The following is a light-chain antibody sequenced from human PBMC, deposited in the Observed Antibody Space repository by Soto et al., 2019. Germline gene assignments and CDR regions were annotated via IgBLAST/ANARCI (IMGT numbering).Light chain of an antibody. J-gene: IGLJ2*01. V-gene: IGLV2-8*01. CDR1: SSDVGGYNY. CDR2: EVS. CDR3: SSYAGSNNVV. Sequence: QSALTQPPSASGSPGQSVTNSCTGTSSDVGGYNYVSWYQQHPGKAPKLMIYEVSKWPSGVPDRFSGSKSGNTASLTVSGLQTEDEADYYCSSYAGSNNVVFGGGTKLTVL.